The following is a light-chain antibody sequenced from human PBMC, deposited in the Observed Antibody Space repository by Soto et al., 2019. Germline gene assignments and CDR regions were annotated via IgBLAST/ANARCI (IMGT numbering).Light chain of an antibody. CDR1: QGISSA. J-gene: IGKJ3*01. Sequence: AIQLTQSPSSLSASVGDRVTITCRASQGISSALAWYQQKPGKAPKLLIYDASSLESGVPSRFSGSGSGTDFTLIISSLQPEDFATYYCQQFNNYPPVTFGPGTKVDIK. CDR2: DAS. V-gene: IGKV1D-13*01. CDR3: QQFNNYPPVT.